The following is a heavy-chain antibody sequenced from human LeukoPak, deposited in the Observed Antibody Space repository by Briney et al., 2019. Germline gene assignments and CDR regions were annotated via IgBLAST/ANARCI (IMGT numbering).Heavy chain of an antibody. Sequence: GGSLRLSCAASGFTFSSYAMHWVRQAPGKGLEWVAVISYDGSNKYYADSVKGRFTISRDNSKNTLYLQMNSLRAEDTAVYYCARANDILTGYLDYWGQGTLVTVSS. CDR2: ISYDGSNK. CDR3: ARANDILTGYLDY. D-gene: IGHD3-9*01. V-gene: IGHV3-30-3*01. CDR1: GFTFSSYA. J-gene: IGHJ4*02.